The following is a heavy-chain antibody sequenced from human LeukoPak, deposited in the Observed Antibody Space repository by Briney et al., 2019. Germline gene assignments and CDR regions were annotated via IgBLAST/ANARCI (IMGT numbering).Heavy chain of an antibody. CDR1: GFTFSSYG. Sequence: GRSLRLSCAASGFTFSSYGMHWVRQAPGKGLEWVAVIWYDGSNKYYADSVKGRFTISRDNSKNTLYPQMNSLRAEDTAVYYCARDDYGGDFDYWGQGTLVTVSS. V-gene: IGHV3-33*01. CDR3: ARDDYGGDFDY. CDR2: IWYDGSNK. D-gene: IGHD4-23*01. J-gene: IGHJ4*02.